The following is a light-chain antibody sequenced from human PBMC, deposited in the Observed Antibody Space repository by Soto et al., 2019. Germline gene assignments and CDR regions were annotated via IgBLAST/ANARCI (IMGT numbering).Light chain of an antibody. Sequence: QAVVTQSPSASASLGASVKLTCTLSSGHSSYAIAWQQQQPEKGPRYLMKLNSDGSHSKGDGIPDRFSGSSSGAERYLTISSLQSEDEADNYCQTWGTGIHVFGTGTKLTVL. J-gene: IGLJ1*01. CDR3: QTWGTGIHV. V-gene: IGLV4-69*01. CDR2: LNSDGSH. CDR1: SGHSSYA.